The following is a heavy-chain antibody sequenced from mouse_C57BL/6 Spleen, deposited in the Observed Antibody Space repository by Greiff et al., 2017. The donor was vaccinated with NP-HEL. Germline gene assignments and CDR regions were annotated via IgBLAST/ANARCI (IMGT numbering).Heavy chain of an antibody. CDR2: IDPETGGT. Sequence: VKLMESGAELVRPGASVTLSCKASGYTFTDYEMHWVKQTPVHGLEWIGAIDPETGGTAYNQKFKGKAILTADKSSSTAYMELRSLTSEDSAVYYCTRLGSNYGYYFDYWGQGTTLTVSS. D-gene: IGHD2-5*01. CDR1: GYTFTDYE. J-gene: IGHJ2*01. V-gene: IGHV1-15*01. CDR3: TRLGSNYGYYFDY.